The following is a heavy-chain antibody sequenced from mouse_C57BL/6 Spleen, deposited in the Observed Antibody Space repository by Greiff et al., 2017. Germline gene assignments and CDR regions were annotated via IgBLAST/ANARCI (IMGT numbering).Heavy chain of an antibody. D-gene: IGHD1-1*01. CDR2: IAPSDSDP. CDR1: GYTFTSYW. Sequence: VQLQQSGAELVKPGASVKLSCKASGYTFTSYWMQWVKQRPGQGLEWIGEIAPSDSDPNYNQQFKGKDTLTVDTSSRTAYMQLSSLTAEDSAVYDGARLDGRSYGDMDVWGTGTTVTVSS. J-gene: IGHJ1*03. CDR3: ARLDGRSYGDMDV. V-gene: IGHV1-50*01.